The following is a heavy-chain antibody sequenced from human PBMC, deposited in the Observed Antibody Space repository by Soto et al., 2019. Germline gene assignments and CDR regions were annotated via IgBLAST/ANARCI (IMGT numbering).Heavy chain of an antibody. CDR3: ARGGYGDSRNAFDI. Sequence: QVQLVQSGAEVKKPGSSVKVSCKASGGTFSSYAISWVRQAPGQGREWMGGIIPIFGTANYAQKFQGRVTITADESTSTGYMELSSLRSEDTAVYYCARGGYGDSRNAFDIWGQGTMVTVSS. CDR1: GGTFSSYA. D-gene: IGHD4-17*01. V-gene: IGHV1-69*01. J-gene: IGHJ3*02. CDR2: IIPIFGTA.